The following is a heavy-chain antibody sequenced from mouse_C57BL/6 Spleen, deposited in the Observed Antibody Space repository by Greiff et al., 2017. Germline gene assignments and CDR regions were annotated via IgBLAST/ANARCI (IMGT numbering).Heavy chain of an antibody. V-gene: IGHV1-81*01. J-gene: IGHJ3*01. Sequence: VQLQQSGAELARPGASVKLSCKASGYTFTSYGISWVKQRTGQGLEWIGEIYPRSGNTYYNEKFKGKATLTADKSSSTAYMELRSLTSEDSAVYFCARDDYDYDGSWFAYWGQGTLVTVSA. CDR2: IYPRSGNT. CDR1: GYTFTSYG. CDR3: ARDDYDYDGSWFAY. D-gene: IGHD2-4*01.